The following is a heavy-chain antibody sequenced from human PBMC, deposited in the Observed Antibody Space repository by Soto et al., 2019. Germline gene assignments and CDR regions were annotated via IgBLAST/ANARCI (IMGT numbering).Heavy chain of an antibody. CDR3: AKDRDSSGWYNDY. CDR1: GFTFNTYA. Sequence: HPGGSLRLSCSASGFTFNTYAMSWVRQAPGKGLECVSGISGSGGITYYTDSVKGRFTISRDNSKNTLYLQMNSLRAEDTAVYYCAKDRDSSGWYNDYWGQGTLVTVSS. J-gene: IGHJ4*02. D-gene: IGHD6-19*01. CDR2: ISGSGGIT. V-gene: IGHV3-23*01.